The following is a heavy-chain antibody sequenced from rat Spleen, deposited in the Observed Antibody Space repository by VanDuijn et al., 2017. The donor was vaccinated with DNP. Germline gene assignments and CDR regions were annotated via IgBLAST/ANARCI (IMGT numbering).Heavy chain of an antibody. J-gene: IGHJ2*01. D-gene: IGHD1-11*01. CDR1: GYIITSGY. V-gene: IGHV3-4*01. Sequence: EIQLQESGPGLVKPSQSLSLTCSVTGYIITSGYDWSWIRKFPGNKMEWMGYITYSGNTNYNPSLKSRISITRDTSKNQFFLQLISVTTEDTATYYCVRSLNFGQYYFDYWGQGVMVTVSS. CDR3: VRSLNFGQYYFDY. CDR2: ITYSGNT.